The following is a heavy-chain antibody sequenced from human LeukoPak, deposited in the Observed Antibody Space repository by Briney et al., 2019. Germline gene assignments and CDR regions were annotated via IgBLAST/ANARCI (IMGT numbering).Heavy chain of an antibody. CDR3: AQEQQLNYWYFDV. D-gene: IGHD6-13*01. Sequence: PGGSLRLSCAASGFTISSNYMTWVRQAPGKELEWVSLVYPGGSTYYADSVKGRFTISRDNSKNTVYLQMNSLRAEDTAVYFCAQEQQLNYWYFDVWGRGTLVTVAS. J-gene: IGHJ2*01. V-gene: IGHV3-53*01. CDR2: VYPGGST. CDR1: GFTISSNY.